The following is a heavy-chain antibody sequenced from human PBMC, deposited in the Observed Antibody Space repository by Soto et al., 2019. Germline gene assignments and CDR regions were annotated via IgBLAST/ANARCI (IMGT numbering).Heavy chain of an antibody. J-gene: IGHJ4*02. CDR1: GGSFTSNNW. D-gene: IGHD1-7*01. V-gene: IGHV4-4*02. Sequence: PSETLSLTCAVSGGSFTSNNWWTWVRQPPGQGLEWIGEIYRTGSTNYNPSLKSRVTISLDKSENQFSLRVTSLTAADTAVYYCASRDPGTSVDYWGQGTLVTVSS. CDR2: IYRTGST. CDR3: ASRDPGTSVDY.